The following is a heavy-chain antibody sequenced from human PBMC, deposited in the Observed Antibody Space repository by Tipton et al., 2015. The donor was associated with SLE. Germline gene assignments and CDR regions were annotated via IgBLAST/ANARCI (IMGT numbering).Heavy chain of an antibody. Sequence: TLSLTCAVYGGSFSGYYWSWIRQPPGKGLEWIGEINHSGSTNYNPSLKSRVTISVDKSKSQFSLKLSSVTAADTAVYYCAARTGDVLYYYYMDVWGKGTTVTVSS. V-gene: IGHV4-34*01. J-gene: IGHJ6*03. CDR2: INHSGST. CDR3: AARTGDVLYYYYMDV. D-gene: IGHD7-27*01. CDR1: GGSFSGYY.